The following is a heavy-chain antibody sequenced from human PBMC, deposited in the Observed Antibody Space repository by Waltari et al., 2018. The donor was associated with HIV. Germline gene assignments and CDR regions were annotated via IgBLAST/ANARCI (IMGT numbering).Heavy chain of an antibody. CDR1: GASVINSDYY. Sequence: QLQLQQSGPGLVKPSDTLSLTCTVSGASVINSDYYSAFIRHSPGKGLEWLGNIYYTGTIFDNPSRTRRVTMSADLSRNQFSLRLNSVTAADTAIYYCARRPRMAAFYLYYGMDVWGQGTTVTVSS. CDR3: ARRPRMAAFYLYYGMDV. CDR2: IYYTGTI. V-gene: IGHV4-39*01. J-gene: IGHJ6*02. D-gene: IGHD2-8*01.